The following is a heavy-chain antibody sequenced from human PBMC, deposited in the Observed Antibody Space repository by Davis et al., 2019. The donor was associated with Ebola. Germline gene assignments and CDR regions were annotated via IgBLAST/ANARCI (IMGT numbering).Heavy chain of an antibody. J-gene: IGHJ5*02. V-gene: IGHV3-48*02. CDR1: GFTFSSYS. CDR2: LICTCTTI. CDR3: ARETNSRLLYNWFDP. D-gene: IGHD2-21*01. Sequence: GESLKISCAASGFTFSSYSMNWVRQAPGTRLAFLSFLICTCTTIYYADSVKGRFTISRDNAKNSLYLQMNSLGDEDTDVYYCARETNSRLLYNWFDPWGQGTLVTVSS.